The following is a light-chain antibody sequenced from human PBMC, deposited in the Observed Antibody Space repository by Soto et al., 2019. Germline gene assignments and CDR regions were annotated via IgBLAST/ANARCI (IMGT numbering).Light chain of an antibody. CDR3: QQYDNPALT. CDR1: QDISNY. V-gene: IGKV1-33*01. J-gene: IGKJ4*01. CDR2: DAS. Sequence: DIQMTQSPSSLSASVGDRVTITCQASQDISNYLNWYQQRPGKAPKLLIYDASNLETGVPSRFSGSGSGTDFTFTINSLQPEDIAIYYCQQYDNPALTFGGGTKVEIK.